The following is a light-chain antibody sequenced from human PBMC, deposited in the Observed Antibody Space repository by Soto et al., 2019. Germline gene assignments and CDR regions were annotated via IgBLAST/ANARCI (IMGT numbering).Light chain of an antibody. J-gene: IGKJ1*01. CDR1: QSVSSSY. CDR2: GAS. Sequence: EIVLTQSPGTLSLSPGERATLSCRASQSVSSSYLAWYQQKPGQAPRLLIYGASSRATGIPDRFSGSGSGTDFTLTISRLEPKDFAVYYCQQYGSSPPWTFGQGTKVEI. V-gene: IGKV3-20*01. CDR3: QQYGSSPPWT.